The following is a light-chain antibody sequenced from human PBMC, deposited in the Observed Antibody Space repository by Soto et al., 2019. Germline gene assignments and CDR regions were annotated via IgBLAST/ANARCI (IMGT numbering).Light chain of an antibody. CDR2: RNN. CDR3: ATWDDSLNGFYV. J-gene: IGLJ1*01. Sequence: QSVLTQPPSASGTPGQGVTISCSGSTSNIGSNYVYWYQQLPGTAPKLLIYRNNQRPSGVPDRFSGSKSGTSASLAISGLQSDDEADYFCATWDDSLNGFYVFGTGTKVTV. CDR1: TSNIGSNY. V-gene: IGLV1-47*01.